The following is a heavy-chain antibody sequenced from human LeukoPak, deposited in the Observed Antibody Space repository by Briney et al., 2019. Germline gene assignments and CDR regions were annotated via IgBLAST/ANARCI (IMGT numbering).Heavy chain of an antibody. J-gene: IGHJ3*02. Sequence: GGSLRLSCVVCGLTFSDYAMNWVRQAPGKGLEWISTINGTASYTNYADSVRGRFTISRHISKNTLYLQMNSLRAEDTAVYYCAKDEDSSSWHSAAFDIWGQGTMVTVSP. V-gene: IGHV3-23*01. D-gene: IGHD6-13*01. CDR2: INGTASYT. CDR3: AKDEDSSSWHSAAFDI. CDR1: GLTFSDYA.